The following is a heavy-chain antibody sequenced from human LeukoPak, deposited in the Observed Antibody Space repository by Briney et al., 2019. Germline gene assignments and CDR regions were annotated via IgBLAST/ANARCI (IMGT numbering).Heavy chain of an antibody. CDR1: GFTFDDYA. D-gene: IGHD3-16*01. J-gene: IGHJ4*02. V-gene: IGHV3-9*03. CDR2: ISWNSGSI. Sequence: GGSLRLSCAASGFTFDDYAMHWVRQAPGKGLDWVSGISWNSGSIGYADSVKGRFTISRDNAKNSLYLQMNSLRAEDMALYYYAKGGGGGLDYWGQGTLVSVSS. CDR3: AKGGGGGLDY.